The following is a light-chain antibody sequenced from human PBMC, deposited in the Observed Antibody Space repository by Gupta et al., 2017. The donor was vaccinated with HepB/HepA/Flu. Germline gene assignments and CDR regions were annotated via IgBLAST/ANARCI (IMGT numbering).Light chain of an antibody. CDR2: GAS. J-gene: IGKJ5*01. V-gene: IGKV3-20*01. Sequence: EIVLTQSPEILSLSPGERATLSCRASQSVSSSYLAWYQQKPGQAPRLLIYGASSRATGIPDRFSGSGSGTDFTLTISRLEPEDFAMYYCQQYGSSPITFGQWTRLEIK. CDR1: QSVSSSY. CDR3: QQYGSSPIT.